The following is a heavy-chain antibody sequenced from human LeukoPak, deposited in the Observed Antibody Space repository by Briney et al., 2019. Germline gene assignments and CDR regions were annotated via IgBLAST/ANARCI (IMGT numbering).Heavy chain of an antibody. CDR1: GGSISSGSYY. V-gene: IGHV4-61*02. CDR3: ARGRYYGSGSYYNLDWLDP. CDR2: IYTSGSP. D-gene: IGHD3-10*01. J-gene: IGHJ5*02. Sequence: SQTLSLTCTVSGGSISSGSYYWSWIRQPAGKGLEWIGRIYTSGSPNYNPSLKSRVTISVDTSKNQFALKLSSVTAADTAVYYCARGRYYGSGSYYNLDWLDPWGQGTLVTVSS.